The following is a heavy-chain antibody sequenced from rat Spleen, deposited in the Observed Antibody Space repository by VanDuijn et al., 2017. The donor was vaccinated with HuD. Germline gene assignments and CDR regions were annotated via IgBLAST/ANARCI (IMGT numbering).Heavy chain of an antibody. V-gene: IGHV2-45*01. CDR1: GFSLTSYN. CDR2: MWNGGST. D-gene: IGHD1-3*01. CDR3: ARGFYGSYDYFDY. Sequence: QVQLMESGPGLVQPSETLSLTCTVSGFSLTSYNVHWVRQPPGKGLEWMGVMWNGGSTDYNSALRSRLSISRDTSKKQVFLKMNSLQSEDTTTYYCARGFYGSYDYFDYWGQGVMVTVSS. J-gene: IGHJ2*01.